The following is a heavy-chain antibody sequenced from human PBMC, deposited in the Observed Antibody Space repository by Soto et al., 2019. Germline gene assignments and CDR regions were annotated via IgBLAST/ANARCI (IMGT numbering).Heavy chain of an antibody. J-gene: IGHJ4*02. Sequence: SETLSLTCTVSGGSISSSSYYWGWIRQPPGKGLEWIGSIYYSGSTNYNPSLKSRVTISVDTSKDQFSLKLTSVTAADTAVYYCARRYGGNFDYWGQGTLVTV. V-gene: IGHV4-39*07. D-gene: IGHD1-26*01. CDR3: ARRYGGNFDY. CDR1: GGSISSSSYY. CDR2: IYYSGST.